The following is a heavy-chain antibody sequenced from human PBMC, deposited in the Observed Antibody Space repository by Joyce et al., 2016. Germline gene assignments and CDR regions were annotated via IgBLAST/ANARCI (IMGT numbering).Heavy chain of an antibody. J-gene: IGHJ4*02. V-gene: IGHV3-30*18. CDR3: AKILTAGYSSGWFLDY. D-gene: IGHD6-25*01. Sequence: QVQMVESGGGVVQPGRSLRLSCPASGLTLSNDGVHWVGQTPGKVLEWVAGISNDGVYKYYSASVKGRFTISGDKSRDTLFLEMNSLRAEDTAVYYCAKILTAGYSSGWFLDYWGQGTLVTVSS. CDR2: ISNDGVYK. CDR1: GLTLSNDG.